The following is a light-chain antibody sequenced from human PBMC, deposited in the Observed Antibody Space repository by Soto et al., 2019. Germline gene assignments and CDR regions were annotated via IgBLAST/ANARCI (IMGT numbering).Light chain of an antibody. V-gene: IGLV6-57*01. CDR3: QSYDATNQV. CDR2: EDN. CDR1: SGSIASNY. J-gene: IGLJ3*02. Sequence: NFMLTQPHSVSDSPGKTVIISCTRSSGSIASNYVQWYQQRPGSSPTTVIYEDNQRPSGVPDRFSGSIDSSSNSASLTISGLETEEEADYFCQSYDATNQVFGGGTKLTVL.